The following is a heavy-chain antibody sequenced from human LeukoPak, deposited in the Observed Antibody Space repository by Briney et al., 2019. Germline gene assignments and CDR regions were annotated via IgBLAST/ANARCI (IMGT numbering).Heavy chain of an antibody. Sequence: GGSLRLSCAASGFTFSGYSMNWVRQAPGKGLEWVSYISSSSSSIYYADSVKGRFTISRDNAKNSLYLQMNSLRAEDTAVYYCARESRHSCDYWGQGTLVTVSS. CDR2: ISSSSSSI. V-gene: IGHV3-48*01. CDR1: GFTFSGYS. J-gene: IGHJ4*02. D-gene: IGHD2-15*01. CDR3: ARESRHSCDY.